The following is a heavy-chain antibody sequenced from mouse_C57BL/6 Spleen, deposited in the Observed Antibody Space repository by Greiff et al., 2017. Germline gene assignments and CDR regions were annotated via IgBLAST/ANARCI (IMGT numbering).Heavy chain of an antibody. CDR2: IRSKSSNYAT. CDR1: GFTFNTYA. Sequence: EVQLVESGGGLVQPKGSLKLSCAASGFTFNTYAMHWVRQAPGKGLEWVARIRSKSSNYATYYADSVKDRFTISRADSQSMHYLQMNNLKTADTAFYYCVGADGYFDYWGQGTTLTVSS. CDR3: VGADGYFDY. V-gene: IGHV10-3*01. J-gene: IGHJ2*01. D-gene: IGHD2-3*01.